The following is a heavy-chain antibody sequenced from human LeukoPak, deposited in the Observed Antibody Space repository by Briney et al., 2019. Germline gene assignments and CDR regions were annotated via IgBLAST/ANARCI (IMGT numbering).Heavy chain of an antibody. CDR1: GFTFSSYG. V-gene: IGHV3-23*01. Sequence: QPGGSLRLSCVASGFTFSSYGMTWVRQAPGKGPEWVSVISSSAGSTYYADSVKGRFTISRDNSKNTLYLQMNSLRAEDTAVYYCAKKVVVGATSPYSDFQDWGQGTLVTVSS. J-gene: IGHJ1*01. D-gene: IGHD1-26*01. CDR2: ISSSAGST. CDR3: AKKVVVGATSPYSDFQD.